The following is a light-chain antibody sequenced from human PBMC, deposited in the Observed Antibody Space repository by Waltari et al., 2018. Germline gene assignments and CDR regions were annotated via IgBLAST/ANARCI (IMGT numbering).Light chain of an antibody. J-gene: IGKJ1*01. CDR1: QNIRTH. CDR2: AAS. CDR3: QQSFSSPWT. V-gene: IGKV1-39*01. Sequence: DIQMTQSPSSLSASVGDTVTVTCRASQNIRTHLNWYQQKPATAPKLLIYAASTLHRGVPSRFSVSASGTDFTLTVTNLQPDDFAVYFCQQSFSSPWTFGQGTRV.